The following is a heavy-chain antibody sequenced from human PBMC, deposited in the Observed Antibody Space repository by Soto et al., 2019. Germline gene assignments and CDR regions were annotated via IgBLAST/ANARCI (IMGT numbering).Heavy chain of an antibody. V-gene: IGHV3-30-3*01. J-gene: IGHJ6*02. CDR3: ARESEYCSSTSCYDYYYYYYGMDV. Sequence: QVQLVESGGGVVQPGRSLRLSCAASGFTFSSYAMHWVRQAPGKGLEWVAVISYDGSNKYYADSVKGRFTISRDNSKNTLYLQMNSLRAEDTAVYYCARESEYCSSTSCYDYYYYYYGMDVWGQGTTVTVSS. D-gene: IGHD2-2*01. CDR2: ISYDGSNK. CDR1: GFTFSSYA.